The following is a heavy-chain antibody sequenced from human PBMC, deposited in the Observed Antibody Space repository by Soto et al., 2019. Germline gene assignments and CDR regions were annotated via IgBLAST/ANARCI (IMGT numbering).Heavy chain of an antibody. CDR2: ISYDGSNE. Sequence: QVQLVESGGGVVQPGRSLRLSCVASGFIFSSCGTHWVRQAPGKGLEWVAVISYDGSNEEYADSVKGRFTISRDNSKNTLYLQMNSPRAEDTGVYYCAKDKGSYGDYPDYWGQGTLVIVSS. CDR3: AKDKGSYGDYPDY. V-gene: IGHV3-30*18. D-gene: IGHD4-17*01. J-gene: IGHJ4*02. CDR1: GFIFSSCG.